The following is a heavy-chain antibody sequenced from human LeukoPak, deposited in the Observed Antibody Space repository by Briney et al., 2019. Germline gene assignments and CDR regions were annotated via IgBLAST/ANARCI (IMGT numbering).Heavy chain of an antibody. Sequence: SETLSLTCTVSGGSISSYYWSWIRQPPGKGLEWIGYIYYSGSTNYNPSLKSRVTISVDTSKNQFSLKLSSVTAADTAVYYCATSYYYDSNGYYYDFDYWGQGTLVTVSS. CDR1: GGSISSYY. V-gene: IGHV4-59*01. D-gene: IGHD3-22*01. CDR3: ATSYYYDSNGYYYDFDY. J-gene: IGHJ4*02. CDR2: IYYSGST.